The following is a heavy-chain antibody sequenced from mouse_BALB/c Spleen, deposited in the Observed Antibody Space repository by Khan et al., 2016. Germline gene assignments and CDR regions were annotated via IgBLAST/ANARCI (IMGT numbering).Heavy chain of an antibody. V-gene: IGHV2-2*02. Sequence: VELVESGPGLVQPSQSLSITCTVSGFSLTSYAVHWVRQSPGKGLEWMGEIWSGGSPFYNAAFISRLSISKDHSKSQVFFKMNSLQANDTAIYYCASLYYGSTLYYAMDYWGQVTSVTVSS. J-gene: IGHJ4*01. CDR1: GFSLTSYA. D-gene: IGHD1-1*01. CDR2: IWSGGSP. CDR3: ASLYYGSTLYYAMDY.